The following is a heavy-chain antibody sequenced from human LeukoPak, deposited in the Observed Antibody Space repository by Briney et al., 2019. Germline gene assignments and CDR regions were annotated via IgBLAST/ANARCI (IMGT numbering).Heavy chain of an antibody. CDR3: ARDVGDIVTIPAAISVP. Sequence: ASVKVSCKASGGTFSSYAISWVRQAPGQGLEWMGWISAYNGNTNYAQMLQGRVTMTTDTSTSTAYMEVRSLRSDDTVMYYCARDVGDIVTIPAAISVPWGQGTLVTVSS. J-gene: IGHJ5*02. CDR2: ISAYNGNT. V-gene: IGHV1-18*01. D-gene: IGHD2-2*01. CDR1: GGTFSSYA.